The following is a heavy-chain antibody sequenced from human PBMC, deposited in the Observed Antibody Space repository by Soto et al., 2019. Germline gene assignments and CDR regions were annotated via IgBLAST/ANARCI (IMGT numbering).Heavy chain of an antibody. CDR1: GYTFTSYD. V-gene: IGHV1-8*01. CDR3: ARTGHPAAYYYYYYYMDV. J-gene: IGHJ6*03. CDR2: MNPNSGNT. Sequence: ASVKVSCKASGYTFTSYDINWVRQATGQGLEWMGWMNPNSGNTGYAQKFQGRVTMTRNTSISTAYMGLSSLRSEDTAVYYCARTGHPAAYYYYYYYMDVWGKGTTVTVS. D-gene: IGHD2-2*01.